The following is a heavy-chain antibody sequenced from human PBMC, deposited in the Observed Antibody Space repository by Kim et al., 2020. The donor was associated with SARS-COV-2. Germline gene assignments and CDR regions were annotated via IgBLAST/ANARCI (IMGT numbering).Heavy chain of an antibody. Sequence: SETLSLTCAVYGGSFSGYYWSWIRQPQGKGLEWIGEINHSGSTNYNPSLKSRVTISVDTSKNQFSLKLSSVTAADTAVYYCARASYSSSWYGVRHWFDP. CDR2: INHSGST. CDR3: ARASYSSSWYGVRHWFDP. J-gene: IGHJ5*02. CDR1: GGSFSGYY. V-gene: IGHV4-34*01. D-gene: IGHD6-13*01.